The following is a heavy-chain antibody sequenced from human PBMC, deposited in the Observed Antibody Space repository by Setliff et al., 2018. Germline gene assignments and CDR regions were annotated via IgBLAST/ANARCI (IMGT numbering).Heavy chain of an antibody. V-gene: IGHV4-39*01. Sequence: SETLSLTCTVSGDSITSSNYYWGWIRQPPGKGLEWIGSIYYSGSTYYNPSLRSRVTISVDISKNQFSLKLSSVSAADTAVYYCARARSGDYSDSTGYLDYWGQGTLVTVSS. CDR1: GDSITSSNYY. CDR2: IYYSGST. D-gene: IGHD3-22*01. J-gene: IGHJ4*02. CDR3: ARARSGDYSDSTGYLDY.